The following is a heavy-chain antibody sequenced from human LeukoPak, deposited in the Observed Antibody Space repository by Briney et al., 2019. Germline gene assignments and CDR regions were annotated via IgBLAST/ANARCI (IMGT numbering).Heavy chain of an antibody. CDR1: GYTFTGYY. D-gene: IGHD3-3*01. V-gene: IGHV1-2*06. CDR2: INPNSGGT. CDR3: ARSNYDFWSGNYYYMDV. J-gene: IGHJ6*03. Sequence: ASVKVSCKASGYTFTGYYMHWVRQAPGQGLEWMGRINPNSGGTNYAQKFQGRVTMTRDTSISTAYMELSRLRSDDTAVYYCARSNYDFWSGNYYYMDVWGKGTTVTVSS.